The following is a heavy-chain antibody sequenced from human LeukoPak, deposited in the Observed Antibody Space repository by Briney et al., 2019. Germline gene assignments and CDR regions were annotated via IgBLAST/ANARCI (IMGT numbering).Heavy chain of an antibody. CDR3: ARLSPGRRFHYVGLGSFDI. Sequence: KPSETLSLTCAVYGGSFSGYYWSWIRQPPGKGLEWIGEINHSGSTNYNPSLKSRVTISVDTSKNQFSLKLSSVTAADTAVYYCARLSPGRRFHYVGLGSFDIWGQGTMVTVSS. CDR2: INHSGST. CDR1: GGSFSGYY. D-gene: IGHD3-16*01. V-gene: IGHV4-34*01. J-gene: IGHJ3*02.